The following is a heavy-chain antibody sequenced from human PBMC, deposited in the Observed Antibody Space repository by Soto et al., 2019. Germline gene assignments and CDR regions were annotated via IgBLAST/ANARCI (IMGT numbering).Heavy chain of an antibody. CDR3: ARDKWDSSGWYDY. Sequence: PGGSLRLSCAASGFTFSSYAMHWVRQAPGKGLEWVAVISYDGSNKYYADSVKGRFTISRDNSKNTLYLQMNSLRAEDTAVYYCARDKWDSSGWYDYWGQGTLVTVSS. V-gene: IGHV3-30-3*01. CDR1: GFTFSSYA. CDR2: ISYDGSNK. D-gene: IGHD6-19*01. J-gene: IGHJ4*02.